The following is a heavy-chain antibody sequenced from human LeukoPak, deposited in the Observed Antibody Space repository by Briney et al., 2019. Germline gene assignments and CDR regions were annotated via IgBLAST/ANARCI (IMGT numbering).Heavy chain of an antibody. J-gene: IGHJ4*02. CDR2: ISYDGSNE. CDR3: ANNWNYLDY. D-gene: IGHD1-20*01. Sequence: GGSLRLSCAASGFTFSSYGMHWVRQAPGKGLEWVAVISYDGSNEYYADSVKGRFTISRDNSKNTLYLQMNSLRAEDTAVYYCANNWNYLDYWGQGTLVTVSS. V-gene: IGHV3-30*18. CDR1: GFTFSSYG.